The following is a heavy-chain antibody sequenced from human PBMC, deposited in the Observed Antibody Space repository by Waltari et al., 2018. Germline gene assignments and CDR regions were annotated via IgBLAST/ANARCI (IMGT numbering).Heavy chain of an antibody. CDR3: AREVQYYGGEYY. CDR2: IKQDGSEK. J-gene: IGHJ4*02. D-gene: IGHD3-10*01. CDR1: GFPFHSYW. Sequence: EVQLVESGVGWVQPGVSLRVSCAASGFPFHSYWMRWVSQAPGKGLEGVANIKQDGSEKYYLDSVKGRFTISRDNAKNSLYLQMNSLRAEDTAVYYCAREVQYYGGEYYWGQGTLVTVTS. V-gene: IGHV3-7*01.